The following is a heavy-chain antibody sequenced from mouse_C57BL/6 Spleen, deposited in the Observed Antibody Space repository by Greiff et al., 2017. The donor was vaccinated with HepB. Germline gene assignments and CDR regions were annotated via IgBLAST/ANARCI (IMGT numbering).Heavy chain of an antibody. V-gene: IGHV3-1*01. D-gene: IGHD2-2*01. J-gene: IGHJ3*01. Sequence: EVQRVESGPGMVKPSQSLSLTCTVTGYSITSGYDWHWIRHFPGNKLEWMGYISYSGSTNYNPSLKSRISITHDTSKNHFFLKLNSVTTEDTATYYCARADYGYGRFAYWGQGTLVTVSA. CDR2: ISYSGST. CDR1: GYSITSGYD. CDR3: ARADYGYGRFAY.